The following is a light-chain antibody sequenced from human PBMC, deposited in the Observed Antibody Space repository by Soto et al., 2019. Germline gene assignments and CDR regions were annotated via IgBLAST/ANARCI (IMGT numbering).Light chain of an antibody. CDR2: DVS. CDR1: SSDIGAYDY. CDR3: SSYTSSSPRYV. Sequence: QSALTQPASVSGSPGQSITISSTGTSSDIGAYDYVSWYQQHPGKAPQLMIYDVSHRPSGISDRFSGSKSGSTASLTISGLQAEDEADYYCSSYTSSSPRYVFGIGTKLTVL. V-gene: IGLV2-14*01. J-gene: IGLJ1*01.